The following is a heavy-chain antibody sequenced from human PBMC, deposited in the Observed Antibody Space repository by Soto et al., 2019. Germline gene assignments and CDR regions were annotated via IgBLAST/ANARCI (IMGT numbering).Heavy chain of an antibody. CDR3: ARDYAAAGNFDY. J-gene: IGHJ4*02. Sequence: SETLSLTCTVSGGSISSYYWSWIRQPPGKGLEWIGYIYYSGSTNYNPSPKSRVTISVDTSKNQFSLKLSSVTAADTAVYYCARDYAAAGNFDYWGQGTMVTVYS. CDR1: GGSISSYY. D-gene: IGHD6-13*01. CDR2: IYYSGST. V-gene: IGHV4-59*12.